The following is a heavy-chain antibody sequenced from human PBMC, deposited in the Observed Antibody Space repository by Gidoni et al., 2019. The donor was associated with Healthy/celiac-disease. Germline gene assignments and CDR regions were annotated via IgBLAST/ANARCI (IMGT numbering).Heavy chain of an antibody. V-gene: IGHV3-33*01. CDR3: ARDRARKGSAYFDY. J-gene: IGHJ4*02. Sequence: QVQLVASGGGVVQPGRYLRLSCAASGFTVSSAGMHWVRQAPGKGLECVAVIWYDGSNKYYADSVTGRFTISRDNSKNTLYLQMNSLRAEDTAVYYCARDRARKGSAYFDYWGQGTLVTVSS. CDR1: GFTVSSAG. CDR2: IWYDGSNK. D-gene: IGHD3-10*01.